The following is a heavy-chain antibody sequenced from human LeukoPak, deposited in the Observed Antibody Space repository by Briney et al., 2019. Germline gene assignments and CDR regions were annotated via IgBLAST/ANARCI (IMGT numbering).Heavy chain of an antibody. CDR1: GGSISSSSHY. CDR3: ARDRPGGSSLDY. D-gene: IGHD6-13*01. J-gene: IGHJ4*02. V-gene: IGHV4-39*02. Sequence: SETLSLTCTVSGGSISSSSHYWGWIRQPPGKGLEWIGSIYYSGSTYYNPSLKSRVTISVDTSKNQFSLKLSSVTAADTAVYYCARDRPGGSSLDYWGQGTLVTVSS. CDR2: IYYSGST.